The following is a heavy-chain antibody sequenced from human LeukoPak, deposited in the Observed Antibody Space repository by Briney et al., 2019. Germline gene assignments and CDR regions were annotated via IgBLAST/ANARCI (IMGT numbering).Heavy chain of an antibody. CDR3: AHSYYDYVWGSYRTYYFDY. D-gene: IGHD3-16*02. CDR2: IYWDDDK. CDR1: GYSISSGYYW. V-gene: IGHV2-5*02. J-gene: IGHJ4*02. Sequence: TLSLTCTVSGYSISSGYYWGWIRQPPGKALEWLALIYWDDDKRYSPSLKSRLTITKDTSKNQVVLTMTNMDPVDTATYYCAHSYYDYVWGSYRTYYFDYWGQGTLVTVSS.